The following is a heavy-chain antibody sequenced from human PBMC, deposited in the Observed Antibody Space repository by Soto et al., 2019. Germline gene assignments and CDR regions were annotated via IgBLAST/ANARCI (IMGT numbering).Heavy chain of an antibody. V-gene: IGHV1-18*01. D-gene: IGHD3-16*01. CDR1: GYTFTSYD. CDR3: ARDRSFARLGELLY. Sequence: GASVKVSCKASGYTFTSYDISWVRQAPGQGLEWMGWITTYNGNTKNAQKFQGRVTMTTDTSTSTAYMELRSLRSDDTAVYYCARDRSFARLGELLYWGQGTLVTVSS. CDR2: ITTYNGNT. J-gene: IGHJ4*02.